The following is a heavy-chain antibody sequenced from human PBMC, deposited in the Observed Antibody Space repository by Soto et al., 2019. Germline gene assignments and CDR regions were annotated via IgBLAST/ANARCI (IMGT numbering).Heavy chain of an antibody. CDR3: ARKADYSNNAFDI. CDR2: IYSGGST. J-gene: IGHJ3*02. D-gene: IGHD4-4*01. CDR1: GFTVSSNY. V-gene: IGHV3-53*01. Sequence: GSLRLSCAASGFTVSSNYMSWVRQAPVKGLEWVSVIYSGGSTYYADSVKGRFTISRDNSKNTLYLKMNSLRAEDTAVYYCARKADYSNNAFDIWGQGTMVTVSS.